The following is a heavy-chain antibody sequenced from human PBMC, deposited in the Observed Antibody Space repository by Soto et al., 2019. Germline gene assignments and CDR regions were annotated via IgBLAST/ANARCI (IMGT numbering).Heavy chain of an antibody. Sequence: ASVKVSCKVSGYTLTELSMHWVRQAPGKGLEWMGGFDPEDGETIYAQKSQGRVTMTEDTSTDTAYMELSSLRYEDTAVYYCATPMRTIFGVVRYGMDVWGQGTTVTVSS. V-gene: IGHV1-24*01. D-gene: IGHD3-3*01. CDR3: ATPMRTIFGVVRYGMDV. J-gene: IGHJ6*02. CDR1: GYTLTELS. CDR2: FDPEDGET.